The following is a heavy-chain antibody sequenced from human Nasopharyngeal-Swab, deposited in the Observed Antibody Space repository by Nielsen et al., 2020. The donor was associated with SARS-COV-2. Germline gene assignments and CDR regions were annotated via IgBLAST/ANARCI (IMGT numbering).Heavy chain of an antibody. CDR2: ISGSGGST. Sequence: GGSLRLSCAASGFTFSSYAMSWVRQAPGKGLEWVSAISGSGGSTYYADSVEGRFTISRDNSKNTLYLQMNSLRAEDTAVYYCAKDHRSREDYYGSGSYYHYYFDYWGQGTLVTVSS. J-gene: IGHJ4*02. CDR3: AKDHRSREDYYGSGSYYHYYFDY. V-gene: IGHV3-23*01. CDR1: GFTFSSYA. D-gene: IGHD3-10*01.